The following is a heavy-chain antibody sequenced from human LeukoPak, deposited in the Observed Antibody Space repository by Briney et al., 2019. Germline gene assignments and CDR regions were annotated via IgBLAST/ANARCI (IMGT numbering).Heavy chain of an antibody. CDR1: GFTFSSYA. Sequence: GGSLRLSCSASGFTFSSYAMHWVRQAPGKGLEYVSAISSNGGSTYYADSVKGRFTISRDNSKNTLYLQMSSLRTEDTAVYYCARDGTVTAGPFDPWGQGTLVTVSS. V-gene: IGHV3-64D*09. D-gene: IGHD4-11*01. CDR2: ISSNGGST. J-gene: IGHJ5*02. CDR3: ARDGTVTAGPFDP.